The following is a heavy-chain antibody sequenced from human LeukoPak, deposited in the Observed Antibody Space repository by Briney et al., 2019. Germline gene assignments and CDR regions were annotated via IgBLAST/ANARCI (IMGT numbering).Heavy chain of an antibody. J-gene: IGHJ6*03. V-gene: IGHV1-18*01. CDR1: GYTFTSYG. CDR3: ARAGTSEYYYYYYYMDV. D-gene: IGHD6-13*01. CDR2: ISAYNGNT. Sequence: ASVKVSCKASGYTFTSYGISWVRQAPGEGLEWMGWISAYNGNTNYAQKLQGRVTMTTDTSTSTAYMELRSLRSDDTAVYYCARAGTSEYYYYYYYMDVWGKGTTVTISS.